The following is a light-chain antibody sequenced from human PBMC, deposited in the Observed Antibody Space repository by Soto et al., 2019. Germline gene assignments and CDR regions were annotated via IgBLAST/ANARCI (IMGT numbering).Light chain of an antibody. J-gene: IGKJ2*01. CDR3: QQYNEVYT. CDR1: QSVSSN. Sequence: EIVMTQSPATLSVSPGERATLSCRASQSVSSNLAWYQQKPGQAPRLLIYGASTRATGIPARFSGSGSRTEFTLTISILQSEDFAVYYCQQYNEVYTFGQGTKLEIK. V-gene: IGKV3-15*01. CDR2: GAS.